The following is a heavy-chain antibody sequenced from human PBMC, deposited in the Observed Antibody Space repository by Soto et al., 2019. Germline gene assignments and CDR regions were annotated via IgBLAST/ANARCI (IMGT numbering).Heavy chain of an antibody. V-gene: IGHV1-69*13. J-gene: IGHJ6*02. CDR1: GGTFSSYA. CDR2: IIPIFGTA. Sequence: GASVEVSCKASGGTFSSYAISWVRQAPGQGLEWMGGIIPIFGTANYAQKFQGRVTITADESTSTAYMELSSLRSEDTAVYYCARDRRGXTGTTKGGDYYYYGMDVWGQGTTVTVSS. D-gene: IGHD1-7*01. CDR3: ARDRRGXTGTTKGGDYYYYGMDV.